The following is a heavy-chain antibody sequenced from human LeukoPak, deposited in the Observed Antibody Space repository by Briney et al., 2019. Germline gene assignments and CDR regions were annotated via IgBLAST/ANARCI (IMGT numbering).Heavy chain of an antibody. D-gene: IGHD4-17*01. CDR3: ARDARGSYGNYYFDY. CDR1: GYTFTTYA. CDR2: INAGNGDT. J-gene: IGHJ4*02. V-gene: IGHV1-3*01. Sequence: ASVKVSCKASGYTFTTYAMHWVRQAPGQRLEWMGWINAGNGDTKYSQKFQGRVTFTRDTSASTAYMELSSLRSEDTAIYYCARDARGSYGNYYFDYWGQGTLVTVSS.